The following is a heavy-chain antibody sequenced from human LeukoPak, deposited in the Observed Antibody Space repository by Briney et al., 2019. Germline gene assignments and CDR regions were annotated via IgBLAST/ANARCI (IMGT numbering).Heavy chain of an antibody. CDR3: ARPRRYSGYEY. CDR1: GGSFSGYY. J-gene: IGHJ4*02. CDR2: INHSGST. Sequence: PSETLSLTCAVYGGSFSGYYWSWIRQPPGKGLEWIGEINHSGSTNYNPSLKSRVTISVDTSKNQFSLKLSSVTAADTAVYYCARPRRYSGYEYWGQGTLVTVSS. D-gene: IGHD5-12*01. V-gene: IGHV4-34*01.